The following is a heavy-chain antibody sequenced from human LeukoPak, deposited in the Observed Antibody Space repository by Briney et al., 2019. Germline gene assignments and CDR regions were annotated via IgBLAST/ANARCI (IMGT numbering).Heavy chain of an antibody. CDR2: MNPNSGNT. D-gene: IGHD3-3*01. CDR1: GYTFTSYD. CDR3: ARGFTTYDFWSGYYLPGAPPDYYYYGMDV. J-gene: IGHJ6*02. V-gene: IGHV1-8*01. Sequence: ASVKVSCKASGYTFTSYDINWVRQATGQGLEWMGWMNPNSGNTGYAQKFQGWVTMTRDTSISTAYMELSRLRSDDTAVYYCARGFTTYDFWSGYYLPGAPPDYYYYGMDVWGQGTTVTVSS.